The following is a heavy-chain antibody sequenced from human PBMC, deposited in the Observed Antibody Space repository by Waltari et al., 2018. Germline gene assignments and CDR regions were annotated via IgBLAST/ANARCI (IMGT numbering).Heavy chain of an antibody. CDR3: ARRVATTVNWFDP. CDR1: GYSISSGYY. V-gene: IGHV4-38-2*01. Sequence: QVQLQESGPGLVKPSETLSLTCAVSGYSISSGYYWGWIRQPPGKGLEWIGSIYHSGSTYYIPARKSRVTISVDTSENQFSLKLSAVTAADTAVYYCARRVATTVNWFDPWGQGTLVTVSS. D-gene: IGHD5-12*01. CDR2: IYHSGST. J-gene: IGHJ5*02.